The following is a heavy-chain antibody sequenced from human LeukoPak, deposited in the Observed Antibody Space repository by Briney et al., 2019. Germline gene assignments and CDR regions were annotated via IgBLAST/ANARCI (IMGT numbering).Heavy chain of an antibody. CDR2: IKSKTDGGTT. D-gene: IGHD3-22*01. CDR1: GFTFTNAW. J-gene: IGHJ4*02. V-gene: IGHV3-15*01. CDR3: ARDLVGGWDDSSGYYYGYFDY. Sequence: PGRSLRLSCAASGFTFTNAWMSWVRQAPGKGLEWVGHIKSKTDGGTTDYAAPVKGRFTISRDDSKNTLYLQMNSLRAEGTAVYYCARDLVGGWDDSSGYYYGYFDYWGQGTLVTVSS.